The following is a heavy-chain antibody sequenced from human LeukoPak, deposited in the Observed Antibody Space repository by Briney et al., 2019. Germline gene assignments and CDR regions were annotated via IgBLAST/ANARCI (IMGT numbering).Heavy chain of an antibody. CDR3: ARDHNYAFDN. J-gene: IGHJ4*02. V-gene: IGHV3-48*01. Sequence: GRSLRLSCTASGFPFIEYSMNWVRQAPGKGLEWISYIGIDSGNTKYADSVRGRFTISADKAKNSLYLQMNSLRVEDTAVYYCARDHNYAFDNWGQGTLVTVSS. CDR1: GFPFIEYS. D-gene: IGHD1-1*01. CDR2: IGIDSGNT.